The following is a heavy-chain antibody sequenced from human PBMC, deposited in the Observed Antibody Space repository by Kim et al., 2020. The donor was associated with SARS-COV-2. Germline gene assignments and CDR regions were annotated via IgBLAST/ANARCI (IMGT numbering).Heavy chain of an antibody. CDR3: ARAPEYSGYDF. D-gene: IGHD5-12*01. Sequence: ANYAQKFQGRVTITADKSTSTAYMELSSLRSEDTAVYYCARAPEYSGYDFWGQGTLVTVSS. J-gene: IGHJ4*02. V-gene: IGHV1-69*04. CDR2: A.